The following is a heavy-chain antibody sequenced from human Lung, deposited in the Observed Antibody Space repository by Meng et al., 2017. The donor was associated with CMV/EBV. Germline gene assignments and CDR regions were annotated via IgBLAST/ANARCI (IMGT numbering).Heavy chain of an antibody. CDR1: GGSISSGDYY. V-gene: IGHV4-31*03. CDR2: IYYSGNT. J-gene: IGHJ5*02. CDR3: ARDPGGYCRNTNCPRWFDP. Sequence: TLSLXXTVSGGSISSGDYYWSWIRQHPGKGLEWIGYIYYSGNTYYSPSLKSRVTVSVDTSKNQFSLKLSSVTAADTAVYYCARDPGGYCRNTNCPRWFDPWGQGTLVTVSS. D-gene: IGHD2-2*01.